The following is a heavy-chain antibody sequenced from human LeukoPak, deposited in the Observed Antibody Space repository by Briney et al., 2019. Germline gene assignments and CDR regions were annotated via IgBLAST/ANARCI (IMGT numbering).Heavy chain of an antibody. D-gene: IGHD3-16*01. J-gene: IGHJ4*02. CDR2: IYYSGST. CDR3: GRQRAAIWGFDS. V-gene: IGHV4-59*08. CDR1: GGSISSYY. Sequence: SETLSLTCTVSGGSISSYYWSWIRQPPGKGLEWIGYIYYSGSTNYNPSLKSRVTISVDTSKNQFSLKLSSVTAADTAVHYCGRQRAAIWGFDSWGQGTLVTVSS.